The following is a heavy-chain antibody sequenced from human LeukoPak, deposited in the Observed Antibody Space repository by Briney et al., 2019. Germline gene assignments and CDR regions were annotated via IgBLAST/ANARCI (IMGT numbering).Heavy chain of an antibody. V-gene: IGHV3-23*01. CDR3: AKDSYLGYCSSASCYTFDY. CDR1: GITFSSYA. CDR2: ISGSGGST. Sequence: GGSLRLSCAVSGITFSSYAMNWVRQAPGKGLEWVSAISGSGGSTYYADSVKGRFTISRDNSKNTLYLQMNSLRAEDTAVYYCAKDSYLGYCSSASCYTFDYWGQGTLVTVSS. J-gene: IGHJ4*02. D-gene: IGHD2-2*02.